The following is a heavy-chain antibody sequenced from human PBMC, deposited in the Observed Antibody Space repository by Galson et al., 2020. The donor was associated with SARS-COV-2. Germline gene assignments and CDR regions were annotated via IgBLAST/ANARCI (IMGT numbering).Heavy chain of an antibody. D-gene: IGHD3-22*01. J-gene: IGHJ4*02. V-gene: IGHV1-2*02. Sequence: ASVKVSCKASGYTFTGYYMHWVRQAPGQGLEWMGWINPNSGGTNYAQKFQDRVTMTRDTSISTAYMELSRLRSDDTAVYYCAVDGNYDSSGYYHYWGQGTLVTVSS. CDR2: INPNSGGT. CDR3: AVDGNYDSSGYYHY. CDR1: GYTFTGYY.